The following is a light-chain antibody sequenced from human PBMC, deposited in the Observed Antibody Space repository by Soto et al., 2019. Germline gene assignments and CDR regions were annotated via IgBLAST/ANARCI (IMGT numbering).Light chain of an antibody. CDR3: QQYNDWPRA. Sequence: EIVMTQSPATLSVSPGEGATLSCRASQSVSSNLAWYQQKPGQAPRLLIYGASTRAAAIPARFSGSGSGTEFTLTISGLQSEDFAVYYCQQYNDWPRAFGQGTKLDIK. J-gene: IGKJ2*01. V-gene: IGKV3-15*01. CDR2: GAS. CDR1: QSVSSN.